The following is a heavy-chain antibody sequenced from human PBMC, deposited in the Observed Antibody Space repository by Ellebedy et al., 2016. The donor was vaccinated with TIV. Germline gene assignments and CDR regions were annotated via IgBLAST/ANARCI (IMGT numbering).Heavy chain of an antibody. J-gene: IGHJ4*02. CDR3: TTGGYSSGSEY. CDR2: IKSKADGETT. CDR1: GFVFTKAW. Sequence: GESLKISXAASGFVFTKAWLNWVRQTPGKRLEWVGRIKSKADGETTDLLAPVKGRFSISRDDSTNTLYLQMNSLKTEDTGVYYCTTGGYSSGSEYWGQGVLVTVSS. V-gene: IGHV3-15*07. D-gene: IGHD3-10*01.